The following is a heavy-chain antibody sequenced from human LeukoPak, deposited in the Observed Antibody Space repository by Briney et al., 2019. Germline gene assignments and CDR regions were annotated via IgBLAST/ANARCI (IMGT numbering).Heavy chain of an antibody. D-gene: IGHD3-22*01. CDR1: GFTFPTYS. J-gene: IGHJ4*02. Sequence: GGSLRLSCAASGFTFPTYSMNWVRQAPGKGLEWVSSISSSSRYIYYADSVKGRFTISRDNAKNSLYLQMSSLRAEDTGFYYCARDDRNYYDFTGWSYYFDSWGQGTLVTVSS. CDR3: ARDDRNYYDFTGWSYYFDS. CDR2: ISSSSRYI. V-gene: IGHV3-21*06.